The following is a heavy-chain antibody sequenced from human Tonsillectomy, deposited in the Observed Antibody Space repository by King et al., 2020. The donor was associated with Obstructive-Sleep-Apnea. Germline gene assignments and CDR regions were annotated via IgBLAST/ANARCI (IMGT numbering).Heavy chain of an antibody. Sequence: VQLQESGPGLVKPSETLSLTCTVSGGSISRYYWSWIRQSPGEGLEWIGYVYDSGSTNYNPSLKSRVTISVDTSKNQFSLKLSSVTAADTAVYYCATSGYSYGPNDYWGQGTLVTVSS. V-gene: IGHV4-59*01. J-gene: IGHJ4*02. CDR2: VYDSGST. D-gene: IGHD5-18*01. CDR1: GGSISRYY. CDR3: ATSGYSYGPNDY.